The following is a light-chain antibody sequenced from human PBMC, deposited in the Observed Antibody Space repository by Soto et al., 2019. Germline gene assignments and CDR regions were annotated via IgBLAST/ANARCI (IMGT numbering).Light chain of an antibody. CDR3: QQYNSYPWT. V-gene: IGKV1-5*03. CDR2: KAS. J-gene: IGKJ1*01. Sequence: DIQMTQSPSTLSASVGDRVTISCRASQSINNWLAWYQQKPGKAPKLLIYKASSLQSGVPSGFSGSGSGTEFTLTINSLQPDDFATYYCQQYNSYPWTFGQGTKVDIK. CDR1: QSINNW.